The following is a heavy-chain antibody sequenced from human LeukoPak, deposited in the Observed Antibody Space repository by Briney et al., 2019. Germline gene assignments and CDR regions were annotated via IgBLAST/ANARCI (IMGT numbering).Heavy chain of an antibody. J-gene: IGHJ2*01. CDR3: ARRHCSGGSCYKYFDL. CDR2: IYPGDSDT. V-gene: IGHV5-51*01. Sequence: GESLKISCKGSGYSFTSYWIGWVRQMPGKGLEWIGIIYPGDSDTRYSPSFQGQVTISADKSISTAYLQWSSLKASDTAMYYCARRHCSGGSCYKYFDLWGRGTLVTVSS. D-gene: IGHD2-15*01. CDR1: GYSFTSYW.